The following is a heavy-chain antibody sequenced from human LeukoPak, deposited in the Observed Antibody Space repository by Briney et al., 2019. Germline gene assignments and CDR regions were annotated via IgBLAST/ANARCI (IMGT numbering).Heavy chain of an antibody. V-gene: IGHV4-39*01. J-gene: IGHJ4*02. CDR3: AILREGTYYYDSSGYN. CDR1: GGSISSSSYY. Sequence: SSETLSLTCTVSGGSISSSSYYWGWIRQPPGKGLEWIVSIYYSGSTYYNPSLKSRVTISVDTSKNQFSLKLSSVTAADTAVYYCAILREGTYYYDSSGYNWGQGTLVTVSS. CDR2: IYYSGST. D-gene: IGHD3-22*01.